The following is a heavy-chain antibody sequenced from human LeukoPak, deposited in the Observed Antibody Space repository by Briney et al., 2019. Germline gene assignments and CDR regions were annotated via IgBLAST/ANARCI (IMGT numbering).Heavy chain of an antibody. CDR1: GYSLTSYW. CDR3: ARHGPTGDVFDLDY. D-gene: IGHD7-27*01. CDR2: IYPGDSDT. Sequence: VEALNISCKGSGYSLTSYWIGWVPQMPGKGLEWMGVIYPGDSDTRYSPSFKGKVTISADKSISTAYLQWSSLKASDTAMYYCARHGPTGDVFDLDYWGQGTLVTVSS. V-gene: IGHV5-51*01. J-gene: IGHJ4*02.